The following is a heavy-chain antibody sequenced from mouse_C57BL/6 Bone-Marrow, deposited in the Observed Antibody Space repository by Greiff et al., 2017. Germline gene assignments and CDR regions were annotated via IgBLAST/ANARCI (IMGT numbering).Heavy chain of an antibody. CDR2: IYPGDGDT. CDR1: GYAISSSW. Sequence: QVQLQPSGPELVKPGASVKISCKASGYAISSSWKNWVKQRTGTGLEWIGRIYPGDGDTNYNGKLKGKATLTADHSSSTAYVQLSSLTSEDSAVYFCARRYAMDYWGQGTSVTVSS. V-gene: IGHV1-82*01. J-gene: IGHJ4*01. CDR3: ARRYAMDY.